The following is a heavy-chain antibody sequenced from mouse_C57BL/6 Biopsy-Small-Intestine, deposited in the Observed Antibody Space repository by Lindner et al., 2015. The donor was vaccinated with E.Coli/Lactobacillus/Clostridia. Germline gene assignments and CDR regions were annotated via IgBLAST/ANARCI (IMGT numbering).Heavy chain of an antibody. CDR3: ARGGYGYLYPMDY. Sequence: VQLQESGAELMKPGASVKLSCKATGYTFTGYWIEWVKQRPGHGLEWIGEILPASGSTKYNEKFKGKATFTADTSSNTAYMQLRSLTTEDSAIYYCARGGYGYLYPMDYWGQGTSVTVSS. J-gene: IGHJ4*01. CDR2: ILPASGST. D-gene: IGHD2-2*01. V-gene: IGHV1-9*01. CDR1: GYTFTGYW.